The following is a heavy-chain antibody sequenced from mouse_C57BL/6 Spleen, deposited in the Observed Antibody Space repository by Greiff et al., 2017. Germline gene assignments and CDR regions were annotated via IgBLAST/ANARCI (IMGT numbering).Heavy chain of an antibody. J-gene: IGHJ4*01. CDR3: ARSGDYDGYAMDY. V-gene: IGHV1-50*01. CDR2: IDPSDSYT. CDR1: GYTFTSYW. Sequence: QVQLQQPGAELVKPGASVKLSCKASGYTFTSYWMQWVKQRPGQGLEWIGEIDPSDSYTNYNQKFKGKATLTVDTSSSTAYMQLSSLTSADSAVYYCARSGDYDGYAMDYWGQGTSVTVSS. D-gene: IGHD2-4*01.